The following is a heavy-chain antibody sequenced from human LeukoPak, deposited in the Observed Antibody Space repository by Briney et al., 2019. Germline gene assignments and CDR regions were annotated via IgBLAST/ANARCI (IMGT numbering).Heavy chain of an antibody. CDR2: IYYSGST. J-gene: IGHJ5*02. D-gene: IGHD4-17*01. CDR1: GGSISSYD. V-gene: IGHV4-59*01. CDR3: ARDRPNDYGDYYAWFDP. Sequence: SETLSLTCTVSGGSISSYDWSWIRQPPGKGLEWIGYIYYSGSTNYNPSLKSRVTISVDTSKNQFSLKLSSVTAADTAVYYCARDRPNDYGDYYAWFDPWGQGTLVTVSS.